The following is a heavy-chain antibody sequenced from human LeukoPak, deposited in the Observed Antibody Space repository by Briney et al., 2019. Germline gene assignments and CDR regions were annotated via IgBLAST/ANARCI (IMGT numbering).Heavy chain of an antibody. CDR1: GYTFTDYY. Sequence: ASVKVSCKVSGYTFTDYYMHWVQQAPGKGLEWMGLVDPEDGETIYAEKFQGRVTITADTSTDTAYMELSSLRSEDTAVYYCATAYSKGPVDYWGQGTPVTVSS. CDR2: VDPEDGET. J-gene: IGHJ4*02. CDR3: ATAYSKGPVDY. V-gene: IGHV1-69-2*01. D-gene: IGHD4-11*01.